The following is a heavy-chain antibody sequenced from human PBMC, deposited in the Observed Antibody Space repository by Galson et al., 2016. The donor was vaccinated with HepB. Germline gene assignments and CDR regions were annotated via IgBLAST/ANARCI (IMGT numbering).Heavy chain of an antibody. J-gene: IGHJ6*02. Sequence: SLRLSCAASGFTFSGYAMSWVRQAPGKGLEWLSIISGSGTSIYYADSVKGRFTVSRDNTKNLVYLQTNSLRAEDTAVYYCARDRIPDRYYGLSVWGHGTTVTVSS. CDR2: ISGSGTSI. CDR3: ARDRIPDRYYGLSV. V-gene: IGHV3-11*01. D-gene: IGHD1-14*01. CDR1: GFTFSGYA.